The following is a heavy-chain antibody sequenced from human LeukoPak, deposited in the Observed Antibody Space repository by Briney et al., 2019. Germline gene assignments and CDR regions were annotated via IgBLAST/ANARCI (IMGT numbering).Heavy chain of an antibody. CDR3: ARGGGPNDPFDY. V-gene: IGHV4-30-2*01. J-gene: IGHJ4*02. CDR1: GGSISSGGHS. Sequence: SQTLSLTCAVSGGSISSGGHSWSWIRQPPGKGLEWIGYIYHSGSTYYNPSLKSRVTISVDRSKNQFSLKLSSVTAADTAVYYCARGGGPNDPFDYWGQGTLVTVSS. D-gene: IGHD3-16*01. CDR2: IYHSGST.